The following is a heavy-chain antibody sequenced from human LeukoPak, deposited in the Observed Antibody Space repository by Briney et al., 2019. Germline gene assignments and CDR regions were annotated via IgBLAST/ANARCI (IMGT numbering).Heavy chain of an antibody. D-gene: IGHD3-10*01. V-gene: IGHV4-38-2*02. CDR3: ARDRSYYTFDY. J-gene: IGHJ4*02. Sequence: SETLSLTCAVSGYSISSDYHWGWIRQPPGKGLEWIGAMHHSGSTYYNPSLKCRVTISVDTSKNQVSLKLNSVTAADTAVYYCARDRSYYTFDYWGQGTLVIVSA. CDR2: MHHSGST. CDR1: GYSISSDYH.